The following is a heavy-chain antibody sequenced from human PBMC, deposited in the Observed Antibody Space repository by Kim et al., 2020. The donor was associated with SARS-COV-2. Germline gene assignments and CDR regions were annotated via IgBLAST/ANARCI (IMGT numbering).Heavy chain of an antibody. CDR2: ISSSSSTI. D-gene: IGHD1-1*01. CDR1: GFTFSSYS. Sequence: GGSLRLSCAASGFTFSSYSMNWVRQAPGKGLEWVSYISSSSSTIYYADSVKGRFTISRDNAKNSLYLQMNSLRDEDTAVYYCATYNWNDDSPRAWGQGTLVTVSS. CDR3: ATYNWNDDSPRA. V-gene: IGHV3-48*02. J-gene: IGHJ5*02.